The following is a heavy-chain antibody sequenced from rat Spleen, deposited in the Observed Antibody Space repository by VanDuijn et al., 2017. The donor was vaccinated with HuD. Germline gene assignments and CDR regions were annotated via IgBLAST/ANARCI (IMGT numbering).Heavy chain of an antibody. CDR1: GFTFSDYG. J-gene: IGHJ2*01. Sequence: EVQLVESGGGIVQPGRSMKLSCVASGFTFSDYGMAWVRQAPKKGLEWVAYISTDGDNTYYRDSVKGRFTISRDNTKRALYLQMDSLRSEDTATYYCVREDAGINYWGQGVMVTVSS. V-gene: IGHV5-25*01. D-gene: IGHD1-4*01. CDR2: ISTDGDNT. CDR3: VREDAGINY.